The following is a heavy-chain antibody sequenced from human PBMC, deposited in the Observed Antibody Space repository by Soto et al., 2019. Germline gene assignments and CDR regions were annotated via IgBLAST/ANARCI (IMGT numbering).Heavy chain of an antibody. Sequence: QVQLVQSGAEVKKPGSSVKVSCKASGGTFSSYAISWVRQAPGQGLEWMGGIIPICGTANYAQKFQGRVTITADESTSTAYMEPSRLRCEDRAVYYCARDRVGYYDSSGYYQVSVPPDYWSGMDVWGQGTTVTVSS. D-gene: IGHD3-22*01. CDR2: IIPICGTA. J-gene: IGHJ6*02. CDR3: ARDRVGYYDSSGYYQVSVPPDYWSGMDV. V-gene: IGHV1-69*01. CDR1: GGTFSSYA.